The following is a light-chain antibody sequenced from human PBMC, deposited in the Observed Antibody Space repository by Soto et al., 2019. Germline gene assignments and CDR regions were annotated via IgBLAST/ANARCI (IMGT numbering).Light chain of an antibody. V-gene: IGKV3-20*01. J-gene: IGKJ5*01. CDR1: QSVSNNY. CDR2: DAS. CDR3: QQYGSSPTIT. Sequence: EIVLTQSPGTLSLSPGERATLSCRASQSVSNNYLAWYQQKPGQAPRLLIYDASNRATGIPARFSGSGSGTDFTLTISRLEPEDFAVYYGQQYGSSPTITFGQGTRLEIK.